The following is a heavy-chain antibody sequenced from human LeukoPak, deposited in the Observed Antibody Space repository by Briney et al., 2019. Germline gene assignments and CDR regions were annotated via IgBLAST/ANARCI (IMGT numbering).Heavy chain of an antibody. D-gene: IGHD1-1*01. CDR2: IIPIFGTA. J-gene: IGHJ4*02. CDR3: ARDCEESTTGTTGFDY. CDR1: GGTFSSYA. Sequence: SVKVSCKASGGTFSSYAISWVRQAPGQGLEWMGGIIPIFGTANYAQKFQGRVTTTADESTSTAYMELSSLRSEDTAVYYCARDCEESTTGTTGFDYWGQGTLVTVSS. V-gene: IGHV1-69*13.